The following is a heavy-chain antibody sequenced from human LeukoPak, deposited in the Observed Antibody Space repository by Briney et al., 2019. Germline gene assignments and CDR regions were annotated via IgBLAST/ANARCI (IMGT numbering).Heavy chain of an antibody. CDR1: GGSISSYY. Sequence: SETLSLTCAVSGGSISSYYRSWIRQPPGEGLDYIGYIYYSGSTNYNPSLKSRVTISVDTSKNQFSLKLSSVTAADTAVYYCARGGTENSGWPFFDFWGQGTLVTVSS. D-gene: IGHD6-19*01. V-gene: IGHV4-59*01. CDR2: IYYSGST. CDR3: ARGGTENSGWPFFDF. J-gene: IGHJ4*02.